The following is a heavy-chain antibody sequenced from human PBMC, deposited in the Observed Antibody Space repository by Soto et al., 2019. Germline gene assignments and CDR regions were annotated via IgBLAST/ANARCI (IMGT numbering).Heavy chain of an antibody. CDR2: IKQDGSEK. V-gene: IGHV3-7*01. CDR3: ARGTYGSGSSPRYYFDY. CDR1: GFTFSSYW. J-gene: IGHJ4*02. D-gene: IGHD6-19*01. Sequence: EVQLVESGGGLVQPGGSLRLSCAASGFTFSSYWMSWVRQAPGKGLEWVANIKQDGSEKYYVDSVKGRFTISRDNAKNSLYLQMNSLRAEDTAVYYYARGTYGSGSSPRYYFDYWGQGTLVTVSS.